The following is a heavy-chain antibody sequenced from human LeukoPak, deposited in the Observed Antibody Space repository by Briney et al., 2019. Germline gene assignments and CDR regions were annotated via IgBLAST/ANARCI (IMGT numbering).Heavy chain of an antibody. D-gene: IGHD6-13*01. V-gene: IGHV4-59*03. J-gene: IGHJ5*02. Sequence: KPSETLSLTCSVFGGSFNSYYWSWIRQSPGKGLEWIGFIHYGGTTNYNPSLAGRLTLSVDTTKDQFSLRLKSVTAAVTAVYYCVGSPLIADDLSNWFDPWGQGILVTVSS. CDR2: IHYGGTT. CDR3: VGSPLIADDLSNWFDP. CDR1: GGSFNSYY.